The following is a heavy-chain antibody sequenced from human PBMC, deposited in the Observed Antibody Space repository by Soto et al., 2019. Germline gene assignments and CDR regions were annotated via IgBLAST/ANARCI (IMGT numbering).Heavy chain of an antibody. CDR1: GFTFSSYE. Sequence: PGGSLSLSCAASGFTFSSYEMNWVRQAPGKGLEWVSYISSSGSTIYYADSVKGRFTISRDNAKNSLYLQMNSLRAEDTAVYYCARAKYCSGGSCYYYYYYGMDVWGQGTTVTVSS. J-gene: IGHJ6*02. CDR3: ARAKYCSGGSCYYYYYYGMDV. V-gene: IGHV3-48*03. D-gene: IGHD2-15*01. CDR2: ISSSGSTI.